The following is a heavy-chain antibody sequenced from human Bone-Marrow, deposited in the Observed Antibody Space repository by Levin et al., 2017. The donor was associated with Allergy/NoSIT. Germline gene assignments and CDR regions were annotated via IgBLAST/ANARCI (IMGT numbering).Heavy chain of an antibody. CDR1: GGSISSSSYY. D-gene: IGHD2-21*01. Sequence: ASETLSLTCTVSGGSISSSSYYWGWIRQPPGKGLEWIGSIYYSGSTYYNPSLKSRVTISVDTSKNQFSLKLSSVTAGDTAVYYCARVGGWIAASRSVGYWGQGTLVTVSS. J-gene: IGHJ4*02. CDR3: ARVGGWIAASRSVGY. V-gene: IGHV4-39*07. CDR2: IYYSGST.